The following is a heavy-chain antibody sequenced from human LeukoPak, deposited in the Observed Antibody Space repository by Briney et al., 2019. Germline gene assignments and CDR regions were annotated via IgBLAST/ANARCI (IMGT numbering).Heavy chain of an antibody. D-gene: IGHD3-3*01. J-gene: IGHJ4*02. CDR3: ARASTVNDFWSGSIMHYFDY. CDR2: IYYSGST. Sequence: SETLSLTCTVSGGSISSSSYYWGWIRQPPGKGLEWIGSIYYSGSTYYNPSLKSRVTISADTSKNQFSLKLSSVTAADTAVYYCARASTVNDFWSGSIMHYFDYRGQGTLVTVSS. V-gene: IGHV4-39*07. CDR1: GGSISSSSYY.